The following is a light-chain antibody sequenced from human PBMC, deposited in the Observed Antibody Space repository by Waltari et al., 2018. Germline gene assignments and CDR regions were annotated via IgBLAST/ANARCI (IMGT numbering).Light chain of an antibody. Sequence: IVMKQTPLSMSVTPGQSASISCKSSQSLLVSDGKTYLYWYLQKAGQSPQHLIYAVSSRFSGVPARFSGSGSGTDFTLRISRVEAEDVGIYDCMQGISYPLTFGGGTKVEI. V-gene: IGKV2-29*03. CDR3: MQGISYPLT. CDR1: QSLLVSDGKTY. CDR2: AVS. J-gene: IGKJ4*02.